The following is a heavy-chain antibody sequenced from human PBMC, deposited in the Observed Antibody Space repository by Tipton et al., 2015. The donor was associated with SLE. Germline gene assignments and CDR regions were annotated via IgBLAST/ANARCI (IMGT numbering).Heavy chain of an antibody. CDR2: ISGSGGST. Sequence: SLRLSCAASGFTFSSYGMHWVRQAPGKGLEWVSAISGSGGSTYYADSVKGRFTISRDNSKNTLYLQMNSLRAEDTAVYYCAKDAPDYDILTGYDYWGQGTLVTVSS. V-gene: IGHV3-23*01. J-gene: IGHJ4*02. D-gene: IGHD3-9*01. CDR3: AKDAPDYDILTGYDY. CDR1: GFTFSSYG.